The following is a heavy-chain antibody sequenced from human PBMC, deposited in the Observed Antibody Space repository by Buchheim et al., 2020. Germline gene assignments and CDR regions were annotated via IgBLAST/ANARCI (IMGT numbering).Heavy chain of an antibody. V-gene: IGHV1-3*01. Sequence: QVQIVQSGTEVKKPGASVKVSCKASGYTFATYAMHWVRQAPGQRLAWMGWINAGDGYIRYSQKFEGRVTFTSDTSASTAYMELSSLRSEDTAIDYCARYYRTIAARPGFDYWGQGTL. CDR3: ARYYRTIAARPGFDY. CDR1: GYTFATYA. D-gene: IGHD6-6*01. J-gene: IGHJ4*02. CDR2: INAGDGYI.